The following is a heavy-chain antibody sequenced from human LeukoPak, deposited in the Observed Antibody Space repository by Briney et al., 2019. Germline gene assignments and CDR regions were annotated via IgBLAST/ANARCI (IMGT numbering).Heavy chain of an antibody. V-gene: IGHV3-11*01. CDR3: PRVRGSYSEFDY. CDR2: ISSSGSTI. D-gene: IGHD1-26*01. Sequence: GGSLRLSCAASGFAFSGYYMSWTRQAPGKGLEWVSYISSSGSTIYYADSVKGRFTISRDNAKNSLYLQMNSLRAEDTAVYYCPRVRGSYSEFDYWGQGTLVTVSS. CDR1: GFAFSGYY. J-gene: IGHJ4*02.